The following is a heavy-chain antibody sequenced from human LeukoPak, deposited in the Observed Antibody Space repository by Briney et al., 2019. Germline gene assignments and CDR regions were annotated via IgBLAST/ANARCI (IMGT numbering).Heavy chain of an antibody. Sequence: PSETLSLTCAVYGGSFSGYYWSWIRQPPGKGLEWIGEINHSGSTNYNPSLKSRVTISVDTSKNQFSLKLSSVTAAYTAVYYCARANDYGDYVPGAFDIWGQGTMVTVSS. CDR2: INHSGST. CDR1: GGSFSGYY. J-gene: IGHJ3*02. CDR3: ARANDYGDYVPGAFDI. D-gene: IGHD4-17*01. V-gene: IGHV4-34*01.